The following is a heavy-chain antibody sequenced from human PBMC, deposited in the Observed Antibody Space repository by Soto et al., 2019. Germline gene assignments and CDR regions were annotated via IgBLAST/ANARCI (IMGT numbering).Heavy chain of an antibody. CDR1: GGSIRGSY. J-gene: IGHJ4*02. CDR2: VYYTGST. V-gene: IGHV4-59*01. D-gene: IGHD3-3*01. Sequence: SETLSLTCCVSGGSIRGSYWSWIRQSPGKGLEWLGYVYYTGSTNYSPSLRSRVSISVDTSKNEYSLRLSSVTAADTAVYFCAWSVAVPGAHIHYWGPGTQVTVS. CDR3: AWSVAVPGAHIHY.